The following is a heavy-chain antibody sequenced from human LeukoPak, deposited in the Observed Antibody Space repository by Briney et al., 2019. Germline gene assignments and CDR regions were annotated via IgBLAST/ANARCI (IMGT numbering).Heavy chain of an antibody. Sequence: GGSLRLSCAASGFTFNAYAMYWVRQAPGKGLDWVSGIFGSGGSADYADSVKGRFTISRDNSKNTVYLQMNSLRAEDTAVYYCAKTTTGYSSGRYPGWPVDYWGQGALVTVSS. CDR1: GFTFNAYA. V-gene: IGHV3-23*01. D-gene: IGHD6-19*01. J-gene: IGHJ4*02. CDR3: AKTTTGYSSGRYPGWPVDY. CDR2: IFGSGGSA.